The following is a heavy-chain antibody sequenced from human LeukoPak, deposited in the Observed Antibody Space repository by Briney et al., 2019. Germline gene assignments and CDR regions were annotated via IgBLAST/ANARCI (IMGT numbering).Heavy chain of an antibody. V-gene: IGHV5-51*01. Sequence: HGESLKISCKGSGYSFTSYWITWVRQMPGKGLEWMGIIYPGDSDTRYSPSFQGQVTISADKSISTAYLQWSSLKASDTAMYYCARHIRRSGVVRGVIPYFDYWGQGTLVTVSS. D-gene: IGHD3-10*01. CDR1: GYSFTSYW. CDR2: IYPGDSDT. CDR3: ARHIRRSGVVRGVIPYFDY. J-gene: IGHJ4*02.